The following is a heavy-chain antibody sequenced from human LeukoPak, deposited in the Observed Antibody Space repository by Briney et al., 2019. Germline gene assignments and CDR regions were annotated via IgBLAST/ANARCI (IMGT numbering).Heavy chain of an antibody. CDR3: ARGSGSGWPLDR. CDR1: GVIVSRNF. CDR2: MYAGGTT. V-gene: IGHV3-53*01. J-gene: IGHJ5*02. D-gene: IGHD6-19*01. Sequence: GGSLRLSCAASGVIVSRNFMSWVRQAPGKGLQWVAIMYAGGTTDYSDSVRGRFHISRDSSNNTLSLQINSLTGEDTAVYYCARGSGSGWPLDRWGQGALVTVSS.